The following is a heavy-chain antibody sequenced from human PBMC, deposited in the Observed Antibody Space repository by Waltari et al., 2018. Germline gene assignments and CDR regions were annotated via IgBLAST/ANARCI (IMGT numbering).Heavy chain of an antibody. CDR1: GFSLSNARMS. CDR2: IFSNDEK. CDR3: ARIPTYYDILTGYTRGAFDI. V-gene: IGHV2-26*01. D-gene: IGHD3-9*01. Sequence: HVTLKESGPVLVKPTETLTLTCTVSGFSLSNARMSVSWIRQPPGKALEWLAHIFSNDEKSYSTSLKSRLTISKDTSKSQVVLTMTNMDPVDTATYYCARIPTYYDILTGYTRGAFDIWGQGTMVTVSS. J-gene: IGHJ3*02.